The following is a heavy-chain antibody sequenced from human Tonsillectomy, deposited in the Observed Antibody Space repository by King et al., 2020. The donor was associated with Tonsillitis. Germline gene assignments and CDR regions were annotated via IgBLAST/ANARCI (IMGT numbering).Heavy chain of an antibody. CDR2: IYYTGRT. CDR3: AGHYYFGSGSYYVYYFDY. D-gene: IGHD3-10*01. V-gene: IGHV4-39*07. Sequence: QLQESGPGLVKPSETLSLTCTVSGGSISNTRYYWGWIRQPPGKGLEWIGSIYYTGRTYDSPSLKSRVTISADTSKNQFSLKLNSVTAADTAVYYCAGHYYFGSGSYYVYYFDYWGQGTLVTVST. J-gene: IGHJ4*02. CDR1: GGSISNTRYY.